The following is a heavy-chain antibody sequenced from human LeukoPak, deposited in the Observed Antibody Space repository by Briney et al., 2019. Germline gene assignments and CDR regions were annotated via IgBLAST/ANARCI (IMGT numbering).Heavy chain of an antibody. V-gene: IGHV3-74*01. CDR2: VKTDGTT. D-gene: IGHD6-19*01. CDR1: GFTSEFTFSSRY. CDR3: HPLGYTSN. J-gene: IGHJ4*02. Sequence: GGSLRLSCTVSGFTSEFTFSSRYMHWVRQAPGKGLVWVSLVKTDGTTNYADSVKGRVTVSRDNVKNTLYLQMNSLRVEDTALYYCHPLGYTSNWGQGTPVTVSS.